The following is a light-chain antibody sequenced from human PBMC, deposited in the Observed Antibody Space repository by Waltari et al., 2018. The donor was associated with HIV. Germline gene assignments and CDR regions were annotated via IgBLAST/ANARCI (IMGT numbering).Light chain of an antibody. Sequence: SYELTQPPSVSVSPGQMARITCSGETLPKQYAYWYQKRPGQAPVLLIYKDSERPSGIPERFSGSSSGTTVTLTISGVQAEDEADYYCQSPDGGGVYAFGTGTKVTVL. CDR2: KDS. J-gene: IGLJ1*01. CDR3: QSPDGGGVYA. V-gene: IGLV3-25*03. CDR1: TLPKQY.